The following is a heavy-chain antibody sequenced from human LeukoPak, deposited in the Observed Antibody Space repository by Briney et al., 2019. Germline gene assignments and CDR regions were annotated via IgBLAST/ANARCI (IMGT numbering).Heavy chain of an antibody. CDR3: ARGYCSGGSCYSYYYNYMDV. V-gene: IGHV4-59*02. J-gene: IGHJ6*03. CDR1: GFTVSSNY. D-gene: IGHD2-15*01. Sequence: TAGGSLRLSCAASGFTVSSNYMSWVRQPPGKGLEWIGSIHYSGSTNYNPSLKSRVTISVDTSKNQFSLKLSSVTAADTAVYYCARGYCSGGSCYSYYYNYMDVWGKGTTVTISS. CDR2: IHYSGST.